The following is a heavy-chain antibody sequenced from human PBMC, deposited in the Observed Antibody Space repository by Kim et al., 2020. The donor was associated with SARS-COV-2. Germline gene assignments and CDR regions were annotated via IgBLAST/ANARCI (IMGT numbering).Heavy chain of an antibody. CDR1: GYTLTELS. CDR3: ATGYYYDSSGYYYGY. V-gene: IGHV1-24*01. CDR2: FDPEDGET. D-gene: IGHD3-22*01. Sequence: ASVKVSCKVSGYTLTELSMHWVRQAPGKGLEWMGGFDPEDGETIYAQKFQGRVTMTEDTSTDTAYMELSSLRPEDTAVYYCATGYYYDSSGYYYGYWGQGALVTVSS. J-gene: IGHJ4*02.